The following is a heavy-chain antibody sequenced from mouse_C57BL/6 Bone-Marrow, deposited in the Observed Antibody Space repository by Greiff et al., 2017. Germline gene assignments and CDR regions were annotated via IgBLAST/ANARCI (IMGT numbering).Heavy chain of an antibody. CDR1: GYTFTSYW. V-gene: IGHV1-59*01. CDR3: AIGVPRGLAD. Sequence: QVQLQQPGAELVRPGTSVKLSCKASGYTFTSYWMHWVKQRPGQGLEWIGVIDPSDSYTNYNQKFKGKATLTVATSSSTAYMQLSSLTSEDSAVYYCAIGVPRGLADWGQGTLVTVSA. J-gene: IGHJ3*01. D-gene: IGHD2-14*01. CDR2: IDPSDSYT.